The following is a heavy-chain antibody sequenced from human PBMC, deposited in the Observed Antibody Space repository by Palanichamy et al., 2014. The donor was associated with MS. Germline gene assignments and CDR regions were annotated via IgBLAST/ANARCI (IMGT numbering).Heavy chain of an antibody. J-gene: IGHJ4*02. CDR1: GFVLSDHY. D-gene: IGHD2-15*01. Sequence: EVQLVESGGGLVQPGESLRLACAASGFVLSDHYMNWVRQAPVKGLEWVSIISTEVNTDYTDSVRGRFTISRDNSKNVVYLQMNSLRAEDTAVYYCARAPLYCSGGSCYSGLFDYWGQGTLVTVSS. V-gene: IGHV3-66*01. CDR2: ISTEVNT. CDR3: ARAPLYCSGGSCYSGLFDY.